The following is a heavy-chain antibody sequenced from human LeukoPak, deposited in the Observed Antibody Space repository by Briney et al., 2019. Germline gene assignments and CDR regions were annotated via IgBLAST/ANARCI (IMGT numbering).Heavy chain of an antibody. CDR3: ASGYYDSSGGNWFDP. D-gene: IGHD3-22*01. CDR2: IIPIFGTA. CDR1: GCTFTSYG. V-gene: IGHV1-69*13. J-gene: IGHJ5*02. Sequence: SVKVSCKASGCTFTSYGISWVRQAPGQGLEWMGGIIPIFGTANYAQKFQGRVTITADESTSTAYMELSSLRSEDTAVYYCASGYYDSSGGNWFDPWGQGTLVTVSS.